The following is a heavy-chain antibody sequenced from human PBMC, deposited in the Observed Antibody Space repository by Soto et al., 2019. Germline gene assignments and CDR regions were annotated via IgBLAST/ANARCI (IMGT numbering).Heavy chain of an antibody. J-gene: IGHJ4*02. CDR1: GDSVSSNSAA. V-gene: IGHV6-1*01. Sequence: PSQTLSLTCAISGDSVSSNSAAWNWIRQSPSRGLEWLGRTYYRSKWYNDYAVSVKSRITINPDTSKNQFSLQLDSVTPEDTAVYYCAREVGQQLDERRSPAPVVFYFDYWGQGTLVTVSS. CDR3: AREVGQQLDERRSPAPVVFYFDY. D-gene: IGHD6-13*01. CDR2: TYYRSKWYN.